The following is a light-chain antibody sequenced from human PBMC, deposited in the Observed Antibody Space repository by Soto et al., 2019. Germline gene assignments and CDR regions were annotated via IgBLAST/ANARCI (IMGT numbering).Light chain of an antibody. V-gene: IGLV2-14*01. Sequence: SAPNQPAPGAGSPGQAITISCPGNSSDVAGYNYVSWYRQHPGRAPKLMIYDVSNRPSGVSNRFSGSKSGNTASLTISGLQAEDEADYYCSSYTRSSTYVFGTGTKVTVL. CDR2: DVS. CDR1: SSDVAGYNY. J-gene: IGLJ1*01. CDR3: SSYTRSSTYV.